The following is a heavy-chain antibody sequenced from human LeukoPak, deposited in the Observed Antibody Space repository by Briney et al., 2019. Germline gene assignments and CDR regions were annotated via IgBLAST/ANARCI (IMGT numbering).Heavy chain of an antibody. V-gene: IGHV3-7*01. CDR1: GFTFSSYW. CDR3: ARFALKTPPTD. J-gene: IGHJ4*02. CDR2: INQEGSAK. Sequence: GGSLRLSCAASGFTFSSYWMSWVRQAPGKGLEWVANINQEGSAKYYVDPVKGRFTISRTNAKNSLYLQMNGLKAEDTAVYYCARFALKTPPTDWGQGTLVTVSS.